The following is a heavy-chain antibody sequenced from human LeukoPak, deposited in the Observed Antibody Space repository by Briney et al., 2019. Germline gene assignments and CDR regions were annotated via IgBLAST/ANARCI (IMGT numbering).Heavy chain of an antibody. D-gene: IGHD3-10*01. CDR3: ARGSRSGDY. CDR2: MNPNSGNT. J-gene: IGHJ4*02. Sequence: ASVKVSCKASGYTFTGYYIHWVRQATGQGLEWMGWMNPNSGNTGYAQKFQGRVTMTRNISTSTAYMELSSLRSEDTAVYYCARGSRSGDYWGQGTQVTVSS. CDR1: GYTFTGYY. V-gene: IGHV1-8*02.